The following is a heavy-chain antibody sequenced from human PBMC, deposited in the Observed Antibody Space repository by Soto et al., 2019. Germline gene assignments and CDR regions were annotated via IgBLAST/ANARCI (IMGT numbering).Heavy chain of an antibody. CDR3: ARDSGPNSYDFWSGYPAYYFDY. Sequence: ASVKVSCKASGYTFTGYYMHWARQAPGQGLEWMGWINPNSGGTNYAQKFQGRVTMTRDTSISTAYMELSRLRSDDTAVYYCARDSGPNSYDFWSGYPAYYFDYWGQGTLVTVSS. CDR1: GYTFTGYY. V-gene: IGHV1-2*02. CDR2: INPNSGGT. J-gene: IGHJ4*02. D-gene: IGHD3-3*01.